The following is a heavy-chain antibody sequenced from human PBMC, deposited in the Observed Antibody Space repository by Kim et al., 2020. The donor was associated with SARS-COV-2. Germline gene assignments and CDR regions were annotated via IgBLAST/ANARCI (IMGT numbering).Heavy chain of an antibody. J-gene: IGHJ4*02. V-gene: IGHV3-23*01. CDR3: AKMGSGDYVWGSYRYKFDY. D-gene: IGHD3-16*02. Sequence: GRFTISRDNSKNALYLQMNSLRAEDTAVYYCAKMGSGDYVWGSYRYKFDYWGQGTLVTVSS.